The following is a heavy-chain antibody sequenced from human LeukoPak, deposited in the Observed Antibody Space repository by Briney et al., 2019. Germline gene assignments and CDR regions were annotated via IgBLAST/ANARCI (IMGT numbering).Heavy chain of an antibody. CDR2: ISSSSATI. CDR1: GFSFSSYN. CDR3: VRNGGHDYIYFDY. Sequence: GGSLRLSCAASGFSFSSYNMNWVRQAPGKGLEWVSYISSSSATIYYADSVKGRFTLSRDNAKNSLYLQMYSLSAEDTAVYYCVRNGGHDYIYFDYWGQGTLVTVSS. J-gene: IGHJ4*02. D-gene: IGHD4-11*01. V-gene: IGHV3-48*01.